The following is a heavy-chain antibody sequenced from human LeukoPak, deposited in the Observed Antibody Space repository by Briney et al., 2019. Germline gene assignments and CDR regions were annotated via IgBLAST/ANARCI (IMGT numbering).Heavy chain of an antibody. Sequence: SETLSLTCTVSGGSISTYYWSWIRQSPGKGLEWIGSIYYSGSTNYNPSLKSRVTISVDTSKNQFSLELSSVTAADTTVYYCAVNLTRHTFDIWGQGTMVTVSS. CDR3: AVNLTRHTFDI. CDR1: GGSISTYY. J-gene: IGHJ3*02. CDR2: IYYSGST. V-gene: IGHV4-59*08. D-gene: IGHD1-1*01.